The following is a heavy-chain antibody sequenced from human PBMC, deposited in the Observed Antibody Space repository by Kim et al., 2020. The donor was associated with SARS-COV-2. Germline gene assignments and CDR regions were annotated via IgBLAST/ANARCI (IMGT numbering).Heavy chain of an antibody. J-gene: IGHJ6*02. CDR2: ISTYNGNT. V-gene: IGHV1-18*01. CDR1: GYSFTSYG. CDR3: ARDKYCSGGRCSIYYYYGMDV. Sequence: ASVKVSCRASGYSFTSYGISWVRQAPGQGLEWMGWISTYNGNTNYAQKLQGRVSMTTDTSTSTAYMELRSLRSDDTAVYYCARDKYCSGGRCSIYYYYGMDVWGQGTTVTVSS. D-gene: IGHD2-15*01.